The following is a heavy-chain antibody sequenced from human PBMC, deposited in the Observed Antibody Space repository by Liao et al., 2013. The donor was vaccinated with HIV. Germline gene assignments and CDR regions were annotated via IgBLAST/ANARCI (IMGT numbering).Heavy chain of an antibody. V-gene: IGHV4-34*01. CDR1: GGSFSGYY. J-gene: IGHJ4*02. CDR3: ARLRRLDY. CDR2: INHSGST. Sequence: QVQLQQWGAGLLKPSETLSLTCAVYGGSFSGYYWSWIRQPPGKGLEWIGEINHSGSTNYNPSLKSRVTISVDTSKNQFSLKLSSVTAADTAVYYCARLRRLDYWGQGTLVTVSS.